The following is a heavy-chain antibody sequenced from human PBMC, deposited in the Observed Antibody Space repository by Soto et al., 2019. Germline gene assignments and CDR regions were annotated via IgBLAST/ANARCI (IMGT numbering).Heavy chain of an antibody. CDR1: GYTFTSYG. J-gene: IGHJ4*02. CDR3: ARGRYGEY. CDR2: ISAHNGNT. D-gene: IGHD3-10*01. V-gene: IGHV1-18*01. Sequence: QVHLVQSGAEVKKPGASVKVSCKASGYTFTSYGITWVRQAPGQGLEWMGWISAHNGNTDYAQKLQGRVIVTRDTSASTAYMELRSLRSDDTAVYYCARGRYGEYWGQGALVTVSS.